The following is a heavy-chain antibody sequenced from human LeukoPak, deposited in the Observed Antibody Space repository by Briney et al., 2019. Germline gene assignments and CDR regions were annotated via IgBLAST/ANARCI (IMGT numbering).Heavy chain of an antibody. D-gene: IGHD3-10*01. V-gene: IGHV1-2*02. CDR3: AGEGYYGSGSYYTPYYMDV. CDR1: GYTFTNYY. Sequence: ASVKVSCKASGYTFTNYYIHWVRQGPGQGLEWMGWINPNSGGTNYAQKFQGRVTMTRDTSISTAYMELSRLRSDDTAVYYCAGEGYYGSGSYYTPYYMDVWGKGTTVTVSS. CDR2: INPNSGGT. J-gene: IGHJ6*03.